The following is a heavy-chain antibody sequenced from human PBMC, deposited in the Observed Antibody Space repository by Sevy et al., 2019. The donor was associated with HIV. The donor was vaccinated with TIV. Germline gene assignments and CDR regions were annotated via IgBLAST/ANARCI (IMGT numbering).Heavy chain of an antibody. D-gene: IGHD4-17*01. CDR1: GGSISRSNYY. CDR3: ARLRVSDFGDYRGPFDY. V-gene: IGHV4-39*02. Sequence: SETLSLTCTVSGGSISRSNYYWAWIRQAPGKELEWIGSLYYTGSAYYNPSLKSRVTVSVDTSQSHFSLRLSSVTAADTAVYYCARLRVSDFGDYRGPFDYWGLGTLVTVSS. CDR2: LYYTGSA. J-gene: IGHJ4*02.